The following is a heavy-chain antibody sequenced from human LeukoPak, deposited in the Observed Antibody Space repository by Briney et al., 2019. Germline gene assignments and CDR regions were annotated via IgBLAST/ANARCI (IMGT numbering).Heavy chain of an antibody. J-gene: IGHJ4*02. CDR1: GGSISPISSSTYY. V-gene: IGHV4-39*01. D-gene: IGHD6-25*01. Sequence: SETLSLTCTVSGGSISPISSSTYYWGWIRQAPGKDLEWIGSLFYGENTHYNPFLKSRATLSVDASNNQFSLKLTSVTAADAAVCFCARQLPTAAADTRGYFDYWGQGTVVTVSS. CDR2: LFYGENT. CDR3: ARQLPTAAADTRGYFDY.